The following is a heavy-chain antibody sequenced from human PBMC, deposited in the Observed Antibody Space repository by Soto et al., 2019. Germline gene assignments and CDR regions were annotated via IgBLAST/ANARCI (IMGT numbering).Heavy chain of an antibody. CDR1: GFKFNSYG. D-gene: IGHD3-10*01. V-gene: IGHV3-33*01. J-gene: IGHJ5*02. Sequence: QEQLVQSGGGVVQPGRSLRLSCAASGFKFNSYGMHWVRQAPGKGLEWVAVISYDGSDTSYGDSVKGRFTISRDNSMNTLHLQMSSLRLDDTAVYYCARDRFGGTEGTNWLDPWGQGSLVTVSS. CDR2: ISYDGSDT. CDR3: ARDRFGGTEGTNWLDP.